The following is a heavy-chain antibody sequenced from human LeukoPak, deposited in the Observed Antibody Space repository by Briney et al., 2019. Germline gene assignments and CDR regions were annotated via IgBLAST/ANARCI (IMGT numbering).Heavy chain of an antibody. Sequence: SEILSLTCTVSDGSINGYYWSWIRQPPGKGLDWIGYMYSGGTTNYSPSLKSRVTISEDMSKNQFSLKLTSVTAADTAVYYCARHSGHSSTYDAFDIWGQGTMVIVSS. CDR2: MYSGGTT. J-gene: IGHJ3*02. CDR1: DGSINGYY. D-gene: IGHD6-13*01. V-gene: IGHV4-59*01. CDR3: ARHSGHSSTYDAFDI.